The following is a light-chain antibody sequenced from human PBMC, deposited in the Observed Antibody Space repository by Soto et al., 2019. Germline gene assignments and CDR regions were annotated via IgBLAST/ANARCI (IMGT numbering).Light chain of an antibody. V-gene: IGLV1-40*01. Sequence: VLTQPPSVSGAPGQRVSISCTGSSSNIGAGYDVHWYKQLPGTAPKLLIYANSNRPSGVPDRFSGSKSDTSASLAITGLQADDEADYYCQSFDTSLNRVFGGGTKLTVL. CDR2: ANS. CDR1: SSNIGAGYD. J-gene: IGLJ2*01. CDR3: QSFDTSLNRV.